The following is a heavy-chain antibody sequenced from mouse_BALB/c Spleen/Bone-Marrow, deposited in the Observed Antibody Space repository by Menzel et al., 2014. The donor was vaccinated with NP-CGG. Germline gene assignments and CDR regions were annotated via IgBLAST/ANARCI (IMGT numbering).Heavy chain of an antibody. V-gene: IGHV5-12-1*01. Sequence: DVMLVESGGGLVKPGGSLKLSCAASGFAFXRYDMSWVRQTPEKRLEWVAYITNGGDNTYYPDTVKGRFTISRDNAKNTLYLQMSSLKSEDTAMYYCVRHKNYYAMDYWGQGTSGTVSS. CDR1: GFAFXRYD. CDR3: VRHKNYYAMDY. J-gene: IGHJ4*01. CDR2: ITNGGDNT.